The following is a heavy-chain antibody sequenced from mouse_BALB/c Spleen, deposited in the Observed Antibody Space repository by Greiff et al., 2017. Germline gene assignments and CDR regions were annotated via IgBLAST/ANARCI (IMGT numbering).Heavy chain of an antibody. V-gene: IGHV2-2*02. CDR2: IWSGGST. Sequence: QVQLQQSGPGLVQPSQSLSITCTVSGFSLTSYGVHWVRQSPGKGLEWLGVIWSGGSTDYNAAFISRLSISKDNSKSQVFFKMNSLQANDTAIYYCARNSPYYGSSYGYFDVWGAGTTVTVSS. D-gene: IGHD1-1*01. CDR3: ARNSPYYGSSYGYFDV. J-gene: IGHJ1*01. CDR1: GFSLTSYG.